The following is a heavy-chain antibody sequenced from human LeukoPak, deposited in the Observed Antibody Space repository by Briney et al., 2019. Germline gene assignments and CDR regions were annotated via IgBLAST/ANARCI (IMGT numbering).Heavy chain of an antibody. J-gene: IGHJ4*02. CDR3: ATRGYSYGKPFDY. CDR1: GYSFTSYR. V-gene: IGHV5-51*01. Sequence: GESLKISCKGSGYSFTSYRIGWVRQMPGKGLEWMGIIYPGDSDTRYSPSFQGQVTISADKSISTAYLQWSSLKASDTAMYYCATRGYSYGKPFDYWGQGTLVTVSS. D-gene: IGHD5-18*01. CDR2: IYPGDSDT.